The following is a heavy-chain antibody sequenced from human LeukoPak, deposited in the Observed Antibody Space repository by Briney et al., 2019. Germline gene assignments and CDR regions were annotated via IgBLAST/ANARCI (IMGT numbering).Heavy chain of an antibody. Sequence: PSQTLSLTCTVSGGSISSGGYYWSWIRQPPGKGLEWIGYIYHSGSTYYNPSLKSRVTISVDRSKNQFSLKLSSVTAADTAVYYCARDPFGGVRGVISHFDPWGQGTLVTVSS. D-gene: IGHD3-10*01. CDR3: ARDPFGGVRGVISHFDP. CDR1: GGSISSGGYY. V-gene: IGHV4-30-2*01. CDR2: IYHSGST. J-gene: IGHJ5*02.